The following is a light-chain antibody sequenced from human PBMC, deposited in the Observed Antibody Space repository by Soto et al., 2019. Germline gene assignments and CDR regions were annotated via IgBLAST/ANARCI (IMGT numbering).Light chain of an antibody. V-gene: IGLV2-8*01. J-gene: IGLJ3*02. CDR1: SSDVGRYNF. CDR3: SSYGASDVVV. Sequence: QSALTQPPSASGSPGQSVTISCTGTSSDVGRYNFVSWYQQHPGEAPKLIIYEVNKRPLGVPARFFGSKSGSTASLTVSRLQAEDEADYYCSSYGASDVVVFGGGTKLPVL. CDR2: EVN.